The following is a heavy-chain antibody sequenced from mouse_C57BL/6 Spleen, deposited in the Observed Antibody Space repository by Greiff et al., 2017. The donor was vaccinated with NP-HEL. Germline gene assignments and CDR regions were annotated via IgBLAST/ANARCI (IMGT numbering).Heavy chain of an antibody. D-gene: IGHD1-1*01. CDR3: ARNGLRYFDY. CDR1: GYTFTSYW. J-gene: IGHJ2*01. Sequence: QVQLQQPGAELVMPGASVKLSCKASGYTFTSYWMHWVKQRPGQGLEWIGEIDPSDSYTNYNQKFKGKSTLTVDKSSSTAYMQLSSLTSEDSAVYYCARNGLRYFDYWGQGTTLTVSS. CDR2: IDPSDSYT. V-gene: IGHV1-69*01.